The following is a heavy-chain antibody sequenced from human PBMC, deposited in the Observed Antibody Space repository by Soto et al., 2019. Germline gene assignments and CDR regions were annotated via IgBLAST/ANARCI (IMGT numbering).Heavy chain of an antibody. Sequence: PSETLSLTCTVSGGSISSYYWSWIRQPPGRGMEWIGSVYYSGTTYYSPSFEGRVAISVGTSKNEFSLILTSVTASDTAVYFCASHSWYLGDNFFRPWGQGILVTVSS. V-gene: IGHV4-59*08. CDR1: GGSISSYY. J-gene: IGHJ5*02. CDR3: ASHSWYLGDNFFRP. CDR2: VYYSGTT. D-gene: IGHD6-13*01.